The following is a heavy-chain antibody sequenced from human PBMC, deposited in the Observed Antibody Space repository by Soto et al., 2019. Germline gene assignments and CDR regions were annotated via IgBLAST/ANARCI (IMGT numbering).Heavy chain of an antibody. CDR1: GYTFSAYY. Sequence: ASVKVSCKASGYTFSAYYTHWVRQAPGQGIEWMGWMNPKSGGIYFAQKFQGRVTLTRDSTISTAYMEGNRLRSDETVVYHCMRKNIENSEGLIDALDIRGQGTTVAISS. CDR3: MRKNIENSEGLIDALDI. CDR2: MNPKSGGI. D-gene: IGHD2-15*01. V-gene: IGHV1-2*02. J-gene: IGHJ3*02.